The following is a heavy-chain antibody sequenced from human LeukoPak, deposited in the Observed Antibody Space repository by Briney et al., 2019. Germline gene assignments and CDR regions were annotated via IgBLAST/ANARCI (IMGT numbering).Heavy chain of an antibody. D-gene: IGHD2-15*01. J-gene: IGHJ3*02. V-gene: IGHV3-7*01. CDR3: ARAVRYCSGGRCYSDDAYDI. CDR1: GCTLNLYW. Sequence: GGSLSLSCAASGCTLNLYWMSWVRQPAGKGLEWVANTKPEGSENYYVDSVKGRFTTSRDNARNSLHLQMNSLRAEDTAVFYCARAVRYCSGGRCYSDDAYDIWGQGTMVTVSS. CDR2: TKPEGSEN.